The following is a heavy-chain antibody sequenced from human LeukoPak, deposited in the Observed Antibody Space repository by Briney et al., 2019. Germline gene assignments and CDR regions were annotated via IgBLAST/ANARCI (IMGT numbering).Heavy chain of an antibody. D-gene: IGHD1-1*01. V-gene: IGHV3-23*01. J-gene: IGHJ4*02. CDR2: FSGSGGT. Sequence: GGSLRLSCAASGFTFSSYAMSWVRQAPGKGLEWVSSFSGSGGTYYGDSVKGRFTVSRDNSKNTLYLQMNSLRVEDTAIYYCAKGQELDDGVFDSWGQGTLVTVSS. CDR3: AKGQELDDGVFDS. CDR1: GFTFSSYA.